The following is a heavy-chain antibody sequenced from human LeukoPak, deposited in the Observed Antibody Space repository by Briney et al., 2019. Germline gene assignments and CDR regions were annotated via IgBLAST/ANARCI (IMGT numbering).Heavy chain of an antibody. V-gene: IGHV1-18*01. CDR1: GYTFTSYG. CDR3: ARVNESGYDLPRFDY. Sequence: ASVKVSCKPSGYTFTSYGISWVRQAPGQGLEWMGWISAYNGNTNYAQKLQGRVTMTTDTSTSTAYMELRSLRSDDTAVYYCARVNESGYDLPRFDYWGQGTLVTVSS. D-gene: IGHD5-12*01. CDR2: ISAYNGNT. J-gene: IGHJ4*02.